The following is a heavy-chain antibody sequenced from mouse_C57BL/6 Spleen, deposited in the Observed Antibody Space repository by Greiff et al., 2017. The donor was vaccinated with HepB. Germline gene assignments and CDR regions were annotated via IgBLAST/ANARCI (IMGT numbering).Heavy chain of an antibody. CDR2: IDPETGGT. Sequence: QVQLQQSGAELVRPGASVTLSCKASGYTFTDYEMHWVKQTPVHGLEWIGAIDPETGGTAYNQKCKGKAILTADKSSSTAYMERRSLTSEDSAVYYCTRGGLKGYWGQGTTLTVSS. D-gene: IGHD1-3*01. CDR3: TRGGLKGY. CDR1: GYTFTDYE. J-gene: IGHJ2*01. V-gene: IGHV1-15*01.